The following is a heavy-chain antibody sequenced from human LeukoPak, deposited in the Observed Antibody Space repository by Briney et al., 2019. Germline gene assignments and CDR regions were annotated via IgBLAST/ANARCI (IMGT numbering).Heavy chain of an antibody. CDR1: GYTFTSYG. CDR3: ARDSNGWYGIAGYYYYGMDV. CDR2: ISAYNGNT. D-gene: IGHD6-19*01. Sequence: ASVKVSCKASGYTFTSYGISWVRQAPGQGLEWVGWISAYNGNTNYAQKLQGRVTMTTDTSTSTAYMELRSLRSDDTAVYYCARDSNGWYGIAGYYYYGMDVWGQGTTVTVSS. V-gene: IGHV1-18*01. J-gene: IGHJ6*02.